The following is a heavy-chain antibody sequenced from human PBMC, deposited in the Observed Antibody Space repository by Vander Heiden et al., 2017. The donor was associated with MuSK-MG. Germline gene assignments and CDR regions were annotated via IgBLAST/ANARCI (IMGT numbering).Heavy chain of an antibody. CDR2: IYYSGST. CDR3: ARAPIAVAGRRSYFDY. CDR1: GGSISSGGYY. Sequence: QVQLQESGPGLVKPSQTLSLTCTVSGGSISSGGYYWSWIRQHPGKGLEWIGYIYYSGSTYYKPSLKSRVTISVDTSKNQFSLKLSSVTAADTAVYYCARAPIAVAGRRSYFDYWGQGTLVTVAS. D-gene: IGHD6-19*01. J-gene: IGHJ4*02. V-gene: IGHV4-31*03.